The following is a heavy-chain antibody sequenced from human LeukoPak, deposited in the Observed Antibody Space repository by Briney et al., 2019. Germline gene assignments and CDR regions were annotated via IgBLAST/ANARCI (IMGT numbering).Heavy chain of an antibody. Sequence: GGSLRLSCAASGFTFSSYWMHWVRQAPGKGLVWVSRIDYDGSSTTYADSVKGRFTISRDNAKNTLYLQMNSLRADDTAVYYCARGGIAALDYWGQGTLVTVSS. CDR3: ARGGIAALDY. D-gene: IGHD6-25*01. J-gene: IGHJ4*02. V-gene: IGHV3-74*01. CDR1: GFTFSSYW. CDR2: IDYDGSST.